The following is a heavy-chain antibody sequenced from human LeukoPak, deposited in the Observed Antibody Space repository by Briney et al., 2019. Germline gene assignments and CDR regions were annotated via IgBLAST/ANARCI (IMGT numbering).Heavy chain of an antibody. CDR1: GGTFSSYA. Sequence: GASVKVSCKASGGTFSSYAISWVRQAPGQGLEWMGRIIPILGIANYAQKFQGRVTITADKSTSTAYMELSSLRSEDTAVYYCARGNPSTVYNAFDIWGQGTMVTVSS. D-gene: IGHD4-11*01. CDR2: IIPILGIA. J-gene: IGHJ3*02. V-gene: IGHV1-69*04. CDR3: ARGNPSTVYNAFDI.